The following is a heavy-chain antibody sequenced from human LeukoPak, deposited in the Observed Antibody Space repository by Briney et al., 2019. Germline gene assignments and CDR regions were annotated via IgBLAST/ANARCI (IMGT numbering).Heavy chain of an antibody. D-gene: IGHD3-9*01. V-gene: IGHV3-9*01. CDR3: AKDPTGYKNYGMDV. J-gene: IGHJ6*02. CDR1: GFTFDDYA. CDR2: ISWNSGNI. Sequence: QPGRSLRLSCAASGFTFDDYAMHWVRQAPGKGLEWVSGISWNSGNIGYADSVKCRFTISRDNAKNSLYLQMNSLSAEDSALYYCAKDPTGYKNYGMDVWGQGTTVTVSS.